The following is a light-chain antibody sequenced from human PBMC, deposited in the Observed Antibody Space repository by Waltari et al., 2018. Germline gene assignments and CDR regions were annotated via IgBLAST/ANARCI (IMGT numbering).Light chain of an antibody. CDR2: EGD. V-gene: IGLV2-23*01. Sequence: QSALTQPASVSGSPGQSITISCTGASSSIGDSNVVSWYQQHPGKAPKLMIYEGDKRPSGVSNRFSGSESGNMASLTISGLQAEDEADYYCCSYATSSPWVFGGGTKVTVL. CDR3: CSYATSSPWV. J-gene: IGLJ3*02. CDR1: SSSIGDSNV.